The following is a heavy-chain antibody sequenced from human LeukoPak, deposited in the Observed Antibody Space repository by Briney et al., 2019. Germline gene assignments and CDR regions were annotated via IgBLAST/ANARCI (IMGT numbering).Heavy chain of an antibody. J-gene: IGHJ4*02. CDR2: TYYRSKWFI. D-gene: IGHD6-19*01. Sequence: SQTLPLTCGISGDSVSSNSAAWNWIRQSPSRGLKWLGRTYYRSKWFINYAPSVKSRIIINPDTPKNQVSLQLNSVTPEDTAVYYCTRSDCSSGRCPGFDNWGQGTLVTVSS. V-gene: IGHV6-1*01. CDR3: TRSDCSSGRCPGFDN. CDR1: GDSVSSNSAA.